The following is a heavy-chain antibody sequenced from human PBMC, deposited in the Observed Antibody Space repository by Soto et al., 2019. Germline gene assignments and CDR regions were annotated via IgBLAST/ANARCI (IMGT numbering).Heavy chain of an antibody. J-gene: IGHJ4*02. Sequence: SETLSLTCSVSGGSISSNIYYWAWIRQPPGKGLEWIGYIYYSGSTYYNPSLKSRVTISVDTSKNQFSLKLSSVTAADTAVYYCARGVVGATRFDYWGQGTLVTVSS. V-gene: IGHV4-39*01. CDR2: IYYSGST. D-gene: IGHD1-26*01. CDR1: GGSISSNIYY. CDR3: ARGVVGATRFDY.